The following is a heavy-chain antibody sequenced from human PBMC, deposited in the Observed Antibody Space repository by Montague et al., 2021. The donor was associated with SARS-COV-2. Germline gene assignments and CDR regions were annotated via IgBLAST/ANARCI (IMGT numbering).Heavy chain of an antibody. CDR3: ARQLPSYCATNKCYPYYFDG. J-gene: IGHJ4*03. Sequence: SETLSLTCTVSGGSISSPDYYWGWIRQSPGKGLEWIGSISYAGRTYYNPSLRSRVSFSMDTSKNHFSLSLSSVTVGDTAVYFCARQLPSYCATNKCYPYYFDGWDHGALVTVSA. CDR1: GGSISSPDYY. CDR2: ISYAGRT. D-gene: IGHD2-8*01. V-gene: IGHV4-39*01.